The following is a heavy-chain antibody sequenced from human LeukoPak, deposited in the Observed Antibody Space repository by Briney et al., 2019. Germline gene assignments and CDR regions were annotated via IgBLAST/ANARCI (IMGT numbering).Heavy chain of an antibody. V-gene: IGHV3-33*01. CDR1: GFTFSSYG. Sequence: GGSLRLSCAASGFTFSSYGMHWVRQAPGKGLEWVAVIWYDGSNKYYAGSMKGRFTISRDNSKNTLYLQMNSLRAEDTAVYYCAREGTGTTLAPDAFDIWGQGTMVTVSS. CDR2: IWYDGSNK. D-gene: IGHD1-7*01. CDR3: AREGTGTTLAPDAFDI. J-gene: IGHJ3*02.